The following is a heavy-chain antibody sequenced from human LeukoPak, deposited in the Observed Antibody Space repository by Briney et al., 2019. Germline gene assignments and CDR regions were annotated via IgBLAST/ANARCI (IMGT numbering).Heavy chain of an antibody. D-gene: IGHD4/OR15-4a*01. CDR3: AREDPQTRVPEGMDV. Sequence: SETLSLTCTVSGGSISYYYWSWIRQSPGKGLEWIGYIYYSGTTNYNPSPKSRVTISVETSKNQFSLQLRSVTAADSAVYYCAREDPQTRVPEGMDVWGQGTTVTVSS. CDR1: GGSISYYY. V-gene: IGHV4-59*01. J-gene: IGHJ6*02. CDR2: IYYSGTT.